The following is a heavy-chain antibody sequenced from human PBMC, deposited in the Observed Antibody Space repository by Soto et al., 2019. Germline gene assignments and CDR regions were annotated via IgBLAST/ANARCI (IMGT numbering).Heavy chain of an antibody. CDR1: GFTFRSYA. D-gene: IGHD5-18*01. CDR2: ITYNGDNT. CDR3: ARYIRGPTVFYFDF. Sequence: GGSLRLSCAASGFTFRSYAMTWVRQAPGKGLEWVSVITYNGDNTFYADSVKGRFTISRDNSKDTVYLQMNSLRAEDTAVYYCARYIRGPTVFYFDFWGPGVLVTVSP. J-gene: IGHJ4*02. V-gene: IGHV3-23*01.